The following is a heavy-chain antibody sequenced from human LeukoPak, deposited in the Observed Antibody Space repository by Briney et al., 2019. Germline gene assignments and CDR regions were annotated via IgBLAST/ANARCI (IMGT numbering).Heavy chain of an antibody. CDR2: IYYSGST. Sequence: PSETLSLTCTVSGGSISSYYWSWIRQPPGKGLEWIGYIYYSGSTNYNPSLKSRVTISIDTSTNHFSLKLSSVTAADTAVYFCARERRDGYRRFDYWGQGTLVTVSS. CDR1: GGSISSYY. J-gene: IGHJ4*02. CDR3: ARERRDGYRRFDY. V-gene: IGHV4-59*12. D-gene: IGHD5-24*01.